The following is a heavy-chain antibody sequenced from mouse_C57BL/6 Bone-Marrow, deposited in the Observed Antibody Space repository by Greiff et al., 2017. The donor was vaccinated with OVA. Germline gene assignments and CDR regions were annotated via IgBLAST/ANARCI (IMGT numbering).Heavy chain of an antibody. CDR3: ARCGWDYFDY. CDR2: IDPSDSYT. V-gene: IGHV1-69*01. CDR1: GYTFTSYW. D-gene: IGHD3-3*01. J-gene: IGHJ2*01. Sequence: QVQLQQPGPELVMPGASVKLSCKASGYTFTSYWMHWVKQRPGQGLEWIGDIDPSDSYTNYNQKFKGKSTLTVDKSSSTAYMQLSSLTSADSAVYDCARCGWDYFDYGGRGKTLTVSS.